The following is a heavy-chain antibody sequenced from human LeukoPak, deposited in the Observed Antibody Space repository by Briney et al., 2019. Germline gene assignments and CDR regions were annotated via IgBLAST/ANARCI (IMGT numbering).Heavy chain of an antibody. J-gene: IGHJ6*02. V-gene: IGHV3-11*04. Sequence: PGGSLRLSCAASGFSFSDYYMSWIRQAPGKGLEGVSYISSSGNTIYYADSVKGRFTISGDNAKNSLYLQMNSLRAEDTAVYYCAREPTVTYYYYYGMDVWGQGTTVTVSS. CDR3: AREPTVTYYYYYGMDV. CDR1: GFSFSDYY. CDR2: ISSSGNTI. D-gene: IGHD4-11*01.